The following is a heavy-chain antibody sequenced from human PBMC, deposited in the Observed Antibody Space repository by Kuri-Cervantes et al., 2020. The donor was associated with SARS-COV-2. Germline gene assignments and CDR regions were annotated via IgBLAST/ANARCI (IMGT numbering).Heavy chain of an antibody. CDR1: GGSISSSSYY. Sequence: SETLSLTCTVSGGSISSSSYYWGWIRQPPGKGLEWIGSIYYSGSTYYNPSLKGRVTISVDTSKNQFSLKLSSVTAADTAVYYCARPTGDQGAFDIWGQGTMVTVSS. D-gene: IGHD7-27*01. V-gene: IGHV4-39*07. J-gene: IGHJ3*02. CDR3: ARPTGDQGAFDI. CDR2: IYYSGST.